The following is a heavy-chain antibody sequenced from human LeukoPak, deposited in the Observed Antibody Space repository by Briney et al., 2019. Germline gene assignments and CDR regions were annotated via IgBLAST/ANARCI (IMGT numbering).Heavy chain of an antibody. D-gene: IGHD5-24*01. CDR3: ARHPEMVTDY. V-gene: IGHV4-39*01. CDR2: IYYSGST. Sequence: SETLSLTCTVSGGSISSSSYYWGWIRQPPGKGLEWIGSIYYSGSTYYNPSLKSRVTISVDTSKNQFSLKLSSVTAADTAVYYCARHPEMVTDYWGQGTLVTVSS. J-gene: IGHJ4*02. CDR1: GGSISSSSYY.